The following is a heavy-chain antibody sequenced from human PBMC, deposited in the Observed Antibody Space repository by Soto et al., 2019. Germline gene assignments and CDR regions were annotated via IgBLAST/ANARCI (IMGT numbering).Heavy chain of an antibody. CDR3: ARGDPDIVVVPAAIWQYYYYYGMDV. J-gene: IGHJ6*02. CDR1: GGSFSGYY. Sequence: AETLSLTCAVYGGSFSGYYWSWIRQPPGKGLEWSGEINHSGSTNYNPSLKSRVTISVDTSKNQFSLKLSSVTAADTAVYYCARGDPDIVVVPAAIWQYYYYYGMDVWGQGTTVTVSS. CDR2: INHSGST. V-gene: IGHV4-34*01. D-gene: IGHD2-2*02.